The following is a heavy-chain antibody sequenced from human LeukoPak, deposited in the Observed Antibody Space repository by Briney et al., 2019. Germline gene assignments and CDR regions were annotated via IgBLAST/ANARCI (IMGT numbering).Heavy chain of an antibody. CDR3: ARVRGYYDSSGYYYYYFHY. J-gene: IGHJ4*02. D-gene: IGHD3-22*01. CDR2: IYYSGST. V-gene: IGHV4-59*01. Sequence: SETLSVTCTVSRGSISNYYWSWIRQSPGKGLEWIGNIYYSGSTNCNPSLKSRVTISVDTSKSQFSLKLSSVTAADTAVYYCARVRGYYDSSGYYYYYFHYWGQGTLVTVSS. CDR1: RGSISNYY.